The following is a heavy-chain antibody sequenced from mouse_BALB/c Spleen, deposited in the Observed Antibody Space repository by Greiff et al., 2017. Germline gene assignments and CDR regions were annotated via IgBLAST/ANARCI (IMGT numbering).Heavy chain of an antibody. CDR1: GFTFSDYG. V-gene: IGHV5-15*02. J-gene: IGHJ2*01. CDR2: ISNLAYSI. CDR3: ARVYGNYVYFDY. Sequence: DVQLVESGGGLVQPGGSRKLSCAASGFTFSDYGMAWVRQAPGKGPEWVAFISNLAYSIYYADTVTGRFTISRENAKNTLYLEMSSLRSEDTAMYYCARVYGNYVYFDYWGQGTTLTVSS. D-gene: IGHD2-1*01.